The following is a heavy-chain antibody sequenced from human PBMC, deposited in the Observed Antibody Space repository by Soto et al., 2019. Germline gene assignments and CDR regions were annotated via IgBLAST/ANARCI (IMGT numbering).Heavy chain of an antibody. CDR1: GYTLTAYF. Sequence: QVQLVQSGAEVKKPGASVKFSCKASGYTLTAYFMHWGGKAPGQGLEGMGWINPNSGGTNYAQKFQGRVTMTRDTSISTAYMELSRLRSDDTAVYYCARGPPDYYDSSGYYPNWGQGTLVTVSS. V-gene: IGHV1-2*02. CDR3: ARGPPDYYDSSGYYPN. D-gene: IGHD3-22*01. CDR2: INPNSGGT. J-gene: IGHJ4*02.